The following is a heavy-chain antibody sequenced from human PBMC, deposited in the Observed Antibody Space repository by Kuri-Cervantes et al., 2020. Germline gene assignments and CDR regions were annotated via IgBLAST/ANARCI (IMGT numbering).Heavy chain of an antibody. D-gene: IGHD5-24*01. J-gene: IGHJ4*02. CDR1: GYGFTSYW. V-gene: IGHV5-51*01. Sequence: KVSCKGSGYGFTSYWIGWVRQMPGKGLEWMGIIYPGDSDTRYSPSFQGQVTISADKSISTAYLQWSSLKASDTAMYYCARLEMATIDYWGQGTLVTVSS. CDR3: ARLEMATIDY. CDR2: IYPGDSDT.